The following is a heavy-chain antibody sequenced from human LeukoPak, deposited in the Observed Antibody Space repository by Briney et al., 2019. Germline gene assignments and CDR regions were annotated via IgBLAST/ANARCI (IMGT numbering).Heavy chain of an antibody. D-gene: IGHD3-10*01. Sequence: SVKVSCKASGGTFSSYAISWVRQAPGQGLEWMGGIIPIFGTANYAQKFQGRVTITADESTSTAYMELSSLRSEDTAVYYCASSSLWGELARGPRPPYYYYYYMDVWGKGTTVTVSS. CDR1: GGTFSSYA. CDR2: IIPIFGTA. CDR3: ASSSLWGELARGPRPPYYYYYYMDV. J-gene: IGHJ6*03. V-gene: IGHV1-69*13.